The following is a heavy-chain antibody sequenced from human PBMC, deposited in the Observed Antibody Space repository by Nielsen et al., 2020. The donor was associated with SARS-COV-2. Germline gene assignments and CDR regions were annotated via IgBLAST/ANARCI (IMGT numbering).Heavy chain of an antibody. CDR3: ARLGSSSWYFDY. Sequence: GESLKISCAASGFTFSSYWMSWVRQAPGKGLEWVANIKQDGSEKYYVDSVKGRFTISRDNADNSLYLQMNSLRAEDTAVYYCARLGSSSWYFDYWGQGTLVTVSS. D-gene: IGHD6-13*01. CDR2: IKQDGSEK. CDR1: GFTFSSYW. J-gene: IGHJ4*02. V-gene: IGHV3-7*03.